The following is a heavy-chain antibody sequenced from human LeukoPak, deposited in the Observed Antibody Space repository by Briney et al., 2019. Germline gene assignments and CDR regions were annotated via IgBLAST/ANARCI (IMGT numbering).Heavy chain of an antibody. J-gene: IGHJ3*02. D-gene: IGHD3-16*01. CDR1: GGTFSSYA. V-gene: IGHV1-69*04. CDR2: IIPILGIA. CDR3: ASISAYVLAFDI. Sequence: SVKVSCMASGGTFSSYAISWVRQAPGQGLEWMGRIIPILGIANYAQKFQGRVTITADKSTSTAYMELSSLRSEDTAVYYCASISAYVLAFDIWGQGTMVTVSS.